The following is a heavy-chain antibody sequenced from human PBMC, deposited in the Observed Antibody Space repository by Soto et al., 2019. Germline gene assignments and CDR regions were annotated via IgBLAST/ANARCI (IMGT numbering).Heavy chain of an antibody. Sequence: SVEVSCKASGGTFSSYAISWVRQAPGQGLEWMGGIIPIFGTANYAQKFQGRVTITADESTSTAYMELSSPRSEDTAVYYCARGPLLWFGESPQDDAFDIWGQGTMVTVSS. J-gene: IGHJ3*02. CDR3: ARGPLLWFGESPQDDAFDI. CDR1: GGTFSSYA. CDR2: IIPIFGTA. D-gene: IGHD3-10*01. V-gene: IGHV1-69*13.